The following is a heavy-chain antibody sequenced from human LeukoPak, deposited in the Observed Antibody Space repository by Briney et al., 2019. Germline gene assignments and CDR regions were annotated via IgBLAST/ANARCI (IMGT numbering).Heavy chain of an antibody. V-gene: IGHV1-46*01. CDR1: GYTFTSYY. CDR3: ARGRFGYGMGPYDAFDI. D-gene: IGHD3-10*01. Sequence: ASVKVSCKASGYTFTSYYMHWVRQAPGQGLEWMGIINPSGGSTSYAQKFQGGVTMTRDTSTSTVYMELSSLRSEDTAVYYCARGRFGYGMGPYDAFDIWGQGTMVTVSS. J-gene: IGHJ3*02. CDR2: INPSGGST.